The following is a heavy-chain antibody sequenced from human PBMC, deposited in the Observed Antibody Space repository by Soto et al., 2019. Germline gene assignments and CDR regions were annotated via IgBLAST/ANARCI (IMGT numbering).Heavy chain of an antibody. CDR3: AREGSGSSYLHY. D-gene: IGHD6-6*01. J-gene: IGHJ4*02. V-gene: IGHV3-33*01. CDR2: IWYDGSNK. CDR1: GFTFSSYG. Sequence: QVQLVESGGGVGQPGRSLRLSCAASGFTFSSYGMHWVRQAPGKGLEWVAVIWYDGSNKYYAHSVKGRFTISRDNSKTPLYLQMNSLRAEDTAVYYCAREGSGSSYLHYWGKGTLVTVSS.